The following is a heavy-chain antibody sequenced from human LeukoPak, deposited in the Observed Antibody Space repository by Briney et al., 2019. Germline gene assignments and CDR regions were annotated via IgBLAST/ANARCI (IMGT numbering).Heavy chain of an antibody. CDR1: GGSFSGYY. CDR2: INHSGST. CDR3: ARDTYSSGSYHYYYYMGV. J-gene: IGHJ6*03. V-gene: IGHV4-34*01. Sequence: SETLSLTCAVYGGSFSGYYWSWIRQPPGKGLEWIGEINHSGSTNYNPSLKSRVTISVDTSKNQFSLKLSSVTAADTAVYYCARDTYSSGSYHYYYYMGVWGKGTTVTISS. D-gene: IGHD3-10*01.